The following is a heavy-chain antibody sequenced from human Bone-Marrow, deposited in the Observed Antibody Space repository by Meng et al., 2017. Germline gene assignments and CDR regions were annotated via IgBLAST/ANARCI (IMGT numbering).Heavy chain of an antibody. D-gene: IGHD4-17*01. Sequence: QVQLHEPGPGLVKPSQTLSLTCTVSGGSISSGNHYWSWIRQHPGKGLEYIGYIYYSGSTYYNPSLKSRVIISVDTSKNQFSLRLNSVTAADTAVYYCASLYGDSSVWYLDLWGRGTLVTVSS. CDR2: IYYSGST. CDR1: GGSISSGNHY. CDR3: ASLYGDSSVWYLDL. J-gene: IGHJ2*01. V-gene: IGHV4-31*03.